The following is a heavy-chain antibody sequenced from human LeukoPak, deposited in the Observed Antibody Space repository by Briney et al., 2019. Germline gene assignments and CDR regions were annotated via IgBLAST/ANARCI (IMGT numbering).Heavy chain of an antibody. Sequence: SETLSLTCTVSGGSISSYYWSWIRQPPGKGLEWIGYIYYSGSTNYNPSLKSRVTISVDTSKNQFSLKLSSVTAADTAVYYCARRDCSGGSCSEDYWGQGTLVTVSS. D-gene: IGHD2-15*01. CDR2: IYYSGST. CDR1: GGSISSYY. J-gene: IGHJ4*02. CDR3: ARRDCSGGSCSEDY. V-gene: IGHV4-59*01.